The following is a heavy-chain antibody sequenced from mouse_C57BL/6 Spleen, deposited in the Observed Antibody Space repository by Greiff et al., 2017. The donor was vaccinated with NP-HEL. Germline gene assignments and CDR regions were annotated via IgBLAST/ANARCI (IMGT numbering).Heavy chain of an antibody. D-gene: IGHD2-1*01. J-gene: IGHJ2*01. Sequence: ESGPGLVKPSQSLSLTCSVTGYSITSGYYWNWIRQFPGNKLEWMGYISYDGSNNYNPSLKNRISITRDTSKNQFFLKLNSVTTEDTATYYCARDHLLSYYFDYWGQGTTLTVSS. CDR3: ARDHLLSYYFDY. V-gene: IGHV3-6*01. CDR1: GYSITSGYY. CDR2: ISYDGSN.